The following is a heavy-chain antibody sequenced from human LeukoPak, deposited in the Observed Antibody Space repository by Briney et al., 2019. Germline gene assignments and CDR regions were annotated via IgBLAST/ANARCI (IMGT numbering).Heavy chain of an antibody. CDR2: IIPIFGTA. Sequence: SVKVSCKASGGTSSSYVINWVRQAPGQGLEWMGGIIPIFGTANYAQKFQGRVTITADESTSTAYMELSSLRSEDTAVYYCARGESSGYYYYGDFYFHYWGQGTLVTVSS. D-gene: IGHD3-22*01. V-gene: IGHV1-69*13. J-gene: IGHJ4*02. CDR1: GGTSSSYV. CDR3: ARGESSGYYYYGDFYFHY.